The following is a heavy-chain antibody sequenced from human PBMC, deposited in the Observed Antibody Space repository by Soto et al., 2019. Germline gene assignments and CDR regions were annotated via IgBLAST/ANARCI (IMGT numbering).Heavy chain of an antibody. CDR2: IICSGGSI. CDR3: AKPPTRIKHYYDSSGYHMARDY. CDR1: GFTFDDYA. Sequence: GGSLRLSCAASGFTFDDYAMHWVRQAPGKGLEWVSAIICSGGSIYYADSVKGRFTISRDNSKNTLYLQMNSLRAEDTAVYYCAKPPTRIKHYYDSSGYHMARDYWGQGTLVTVSS. J-gene: IGHJ4*02. V-gene: IGHV3-23*01. D-gene: IGHD3-22*01.